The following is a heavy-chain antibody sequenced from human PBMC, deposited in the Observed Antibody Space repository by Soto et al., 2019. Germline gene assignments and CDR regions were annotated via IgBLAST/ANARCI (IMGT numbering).Heavy chain of an antibody. CDR1: GFTFTRYS. CDR3: ARESEDLTSNFDY. Sequence: GSLRLSCAASGFTFTRYSMNWVRQAPGKGLEWVSSVSSTTNYIYYGDSMKGRFTISRDNAKNSLYLEMNSLRAEDTAVYYCARESEDLTSNFDYWGQGTLVTVSS. CDR2: VSSTTNYI. V-gene: IGHV3-21*06. J-gene: IGHJ4*02.